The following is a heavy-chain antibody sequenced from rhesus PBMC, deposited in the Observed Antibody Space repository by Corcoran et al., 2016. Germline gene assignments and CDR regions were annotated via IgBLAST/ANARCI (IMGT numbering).Heavy chain of an antibody. D-gene: IGHD4-23*01. CDR2: IRSKANGGTG. Sequence: LQLQESGPGLVKPSETLSVTCAVSGGSISSSYWSWIRQAPGKGPEWVGFIRSKANGGTGEYAASVKGRFTISRDDSKSIVSLQMNSLKTEDTAVYYCARGVRTDYWGQGVLVTVSS. J-gene: IGHJ4*01. V-gene: IGHV3S22*01. CDR3: ARGVRTDY. CDR1: GGSISSSY.